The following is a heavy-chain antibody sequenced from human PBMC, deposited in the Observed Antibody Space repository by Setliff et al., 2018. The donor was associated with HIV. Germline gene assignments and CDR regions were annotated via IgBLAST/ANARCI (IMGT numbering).Heavy chain of an antibody. CDR1: GGSINSRTHY. D-gene: IGHD1-26*01. CDR2: IFYSGIN. CDR3: VRQSGSFWYVDP. J-gene: IGHJ5*02. V-gene: IGHV4-39*01. Sequence: PSETLSLTCNVSGGSINSRTHYWGWMRQPPGKGREWIGSIFYSGINYYNPSLEGRITLSIDLSKNQFSLKLTSVTAADSALYFCVRQSGSFWYVDPWGQGTQVTVSS.